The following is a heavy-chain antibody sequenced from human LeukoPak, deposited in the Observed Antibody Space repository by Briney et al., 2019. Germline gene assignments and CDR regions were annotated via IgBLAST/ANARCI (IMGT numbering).Heavy chain of an antibody. CDR2: ISYDGSNK. D-gene: IGHD3-22*01. Sequence: PGGSLRLSCAASGFTFSSYAMHWVRQAPGKGLEWVAVISYDGSNKYYADSVKGRFTISRDNSKNTLYLQMNSLRAEDTAVYYCARIDYYDSSGYLAPFDYWGQGTRVTVSS. V-gene: IGHV3-30-3*01. CDR1: GFTFSSYA. CDR3: ARIDYYDSSGYLAPFDY. J-gene: IGHJ4*02.